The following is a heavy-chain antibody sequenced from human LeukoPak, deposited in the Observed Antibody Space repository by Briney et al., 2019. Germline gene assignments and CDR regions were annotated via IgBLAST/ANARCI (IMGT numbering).Heavy chain of an antibody. CDR1: GFTFSNYW. V-gene: IGHV3-7*01. CDR3: ADVDANG. CDR2: IIPDGTTK. Sequence: GGSLRLSCAASGFTFSNYWMSWVRQAPGKGLEWVASIIPDGTTKYYVDSMKGRFTISRDNAKNSLYLQVSSRRVEDEAVYYCADVDANGWGQGTLVTVSS. J-gene: IGHJ4*02. D-gene: IGHD2-15*01.